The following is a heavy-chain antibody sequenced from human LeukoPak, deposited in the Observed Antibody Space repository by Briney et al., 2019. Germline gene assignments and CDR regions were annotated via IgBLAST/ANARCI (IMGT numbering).Heavy chain of an antibody. V-gene: IGHV4-59*01. D-gene: IGHD3-22*01. CDR1: GDSISSYY. Sequence: SETLSLTCTVSGDSISSYYWSWIRQPPGKGLEWIGYIYYSGSTNYNPSLKSRVTISVDTSKNQFSLKLSSVTAADTAVYYCARARPYDSSGWTIYYWGQGTLVTVSS. CDR3: ARARPYDSSGWTIYY. J-gene: IGHJ4*02. CDR2: IYYSGST.